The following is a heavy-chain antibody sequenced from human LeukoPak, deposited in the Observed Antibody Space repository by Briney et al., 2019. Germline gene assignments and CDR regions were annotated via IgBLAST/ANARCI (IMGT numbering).Heavy chain of an antibody. Sequence: GGSLRLSCAASGFTFSSHAMSWVRQAPGKGLEWVSSISSSGGSTKYADSVEGRFTISRDNSKNTLYLRMNSLRADDTAVYYCAKGKGGSIMIAFGGVIASDYWGQGTLVTVSS. D-gene: IGHD3-16*02. V-gene: IGHV3-23*01. CDR3: AKGKGGSIMIAFGGVIASDY. J-gene: IGHJ4*02. CDR2: ISSSGGST. CDR1: GFTFSSHA.